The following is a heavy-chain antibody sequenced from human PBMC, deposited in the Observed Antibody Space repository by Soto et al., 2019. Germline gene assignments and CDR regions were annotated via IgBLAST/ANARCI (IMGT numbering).Heavy chain of an antibody. V-gene: IGHV3-30*18. J-gene: IGHJ6*02. D-gene: IGHD6-13*01. Sequence: QVQLVESGGGVVQPGRSLRLSCAASGFTFSSYGMHWVRQAPGKGLEWVAVISYDGSNKYYADSVKGRFTISRDNSKNTLYLQMNSRRAEDTAVYYCAKDKAGSAYRGGMGVWGQGTTVTVS. CDR2: ISYDGSNK. CDR3: AKDKAGSAYRGGMGV. CDR1: GFTFSSYG.